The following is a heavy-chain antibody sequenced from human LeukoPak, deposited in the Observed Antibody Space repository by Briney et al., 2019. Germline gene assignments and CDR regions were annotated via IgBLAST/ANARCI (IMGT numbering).Heavy chain of an antibody. V-gene: IGHV4-39*07. J-gene: IGHJ5*02. CDR2: IYYSGST. CDR1: GGSISSSSYY. Sequence: SETLSLTCTVSGGSISSSSYYWGWIRQPPGKGLEWFGSIYYSGSTYYNPSLKSRVTISVDTSKNQFSLKLSSVTAADTAVYYCARYEGQFQSFPGENNWFDPWGQGTLVTVSS. D-gene: IGHD3-16*01. CDR3: ARYEGQFQSFPGENNWFDP.